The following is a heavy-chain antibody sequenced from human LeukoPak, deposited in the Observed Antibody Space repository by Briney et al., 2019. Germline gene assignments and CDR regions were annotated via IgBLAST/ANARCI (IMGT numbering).Heavy chain of an antibody. Sequence: GGSLRLSCAASEFTFSIYSMNWVREAPGTGLEWVSSISISSTYIYYADSVKGRFTISRDNAKNSLFLQMNSLRADDTAVYYCAREDASGSYYRSLDYWGQGTLVTVSS. D-gene: IGHD3-10*01. CDR1: EFTFSIYS. CDR3: AREDASGSYYRSLDY. CDR2: ISISSTYI. V-gene: IGHV3-21*01. J-gene: IGHJ4*02.